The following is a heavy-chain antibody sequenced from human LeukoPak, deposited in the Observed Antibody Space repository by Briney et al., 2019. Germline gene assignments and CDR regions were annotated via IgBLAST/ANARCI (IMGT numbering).Heavy chain of an antibody. CDR2: INYSGST. D-gene: IGHD5-18*01. Sequence: SETLSLTCAVYGGSFSGYYWSWIRQPPGKGLEWIGEINYSGSTNYNPSLKSRVTISVDTSKNQFSLKLSSVTAADTAVYYCARQYSGDSRSPFFDYWGQGTLVTVSS. CDR1: GGSFSGYY. CDR3: ARQYSGDSRSPFFDY. V-gene: IGHV4-34*01. J-gene: IGHJ4*02.